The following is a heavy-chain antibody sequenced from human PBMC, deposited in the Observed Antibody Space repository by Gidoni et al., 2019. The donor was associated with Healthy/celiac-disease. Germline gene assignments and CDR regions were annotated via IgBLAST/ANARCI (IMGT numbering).Heavy chain of an antibody. V-gene: IGHV4-31*03. D-gene: IGHD2-15*01. CDR3: ARDRVVVAATTDYYYYMDV. J-gene: IGHJ6*03. CDR2: IYYSGST. CDR1: GGSIRSGGSY. Sequence: QVQLQESGPGLVKPSQPLSLTCTVSGGSIRSGGSYWIWIRQHPGKGLEWIGSIYYSGSTSYNPSLKSRVTISVDTSKNQFSLKLSSVTAADTAVYYCARDRVVVAATTDYYYYMDVWGKGTTVTVSS.